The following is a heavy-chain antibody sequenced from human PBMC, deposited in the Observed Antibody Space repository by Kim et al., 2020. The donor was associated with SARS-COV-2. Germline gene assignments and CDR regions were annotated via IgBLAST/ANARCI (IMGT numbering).Heavy chain of an antibody. Sequence: GGSLRLSCAASGFTFSSYGMHWVRQAPGKGLEWVAVISYDGSNKYYADSVKGRFTISRDNSKNTLYLQMNSLRAEDTAVYYCAKDSAIQLWLGLFDYWGQGTLVTVSS. V-gene: IGHV3-30*18. CDR1: GFTFSSYG. J-gene: IGHJ4*02. D-gene: IGHD5-18*01. CDR2: ISYDGSNK. CDR3: AKDSAIQLWLGLFDY.